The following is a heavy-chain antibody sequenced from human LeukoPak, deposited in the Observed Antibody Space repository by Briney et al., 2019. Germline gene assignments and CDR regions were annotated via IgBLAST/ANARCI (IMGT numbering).Heavy chain of an antibody. CDR1: AVSISSYY. Sequence: PSETLSLTCTVSAVSISSYYWSWIRQPPGKGLEWIGFIYYSGSTNYNPSLKSRVTISVDRSKNQFSLKLSSVTAADTAVYYCARDSHNVWGTYFDYWGQGTLVTVSS. CDR3: ARDSHNVWGTYFDY. J-gene: IGHJ4*02. D-gene: IGHD3-16*01. CDR2: IYYSGST. V-gene: IGHV4-59*12.